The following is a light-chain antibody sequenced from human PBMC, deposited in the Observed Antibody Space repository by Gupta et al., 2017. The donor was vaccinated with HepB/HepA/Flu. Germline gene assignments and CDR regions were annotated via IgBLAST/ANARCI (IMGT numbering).Light chain of an antibody. V-gene: IGLV2-14*03. CDR1: SSGVGGYDY. CDR2: DVS. CDR3: SSYTSSSRVV. Sequence: QLALTQLASGSGFLGQRTTTPGIGTSSGVGGYDYVSCYQQYPGKAPKIMIYDVSSRPSGVSSRFSGSESGNTATLTVSGLQAEDKADYYCSSYTSSSRVVFGGGTKLTVL. J-gene: IGLJ2*01.